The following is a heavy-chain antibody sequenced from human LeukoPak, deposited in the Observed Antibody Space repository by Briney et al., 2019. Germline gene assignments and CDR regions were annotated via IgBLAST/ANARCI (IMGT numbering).Heavy chain of an antibody. CDR3: ARDHLPNYYGSRVVFP. CDR2: ISPNSGGT. Sequence: GASVKVSCKASGYTFTGYYMHWVRQAPGQGLEWMGWISPNSGGTNCAQKFQGRVTMTRDTSISTAYMELSRLRSDDTAVYYCARDHLPNYYGSRVVFPWGQGTLVTVSS. V-gene: IGHV1-2*02. J-gene: IGHJ5*02. CDR1: GYTFTGYY. D-gene: IGHD3-10*01.